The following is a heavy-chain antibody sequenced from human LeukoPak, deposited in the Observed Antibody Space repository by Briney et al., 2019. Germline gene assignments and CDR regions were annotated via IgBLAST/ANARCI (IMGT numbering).Heavy chain of an antibody. CDR2: ISGSNSYI. CDR1: GFTFSSYT. CDR3: ARALTTLTYEGY. V-gene: IGHV3-21*01. D-gene: IGHD1-1*01. J-gene: IGHJ4*02. Sequence: GGSLRLSCAASGFTFSSYTMHWIRQSPGKGLEWVSSISGSNSYIFYADSVKGRFTVSRDNAKDSLYLQMNSLRAEDTAVYYCARALTTLTYEGYWGQGTLVTVSS.